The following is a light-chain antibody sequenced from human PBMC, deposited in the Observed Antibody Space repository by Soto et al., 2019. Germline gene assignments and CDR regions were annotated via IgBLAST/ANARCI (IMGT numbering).Light chain of an antibody. CDR1: SSNIGAGYD. CDR3: QSYDSSLSVV. V-gene: IGLV1-40*01. Sequence: QSVLTQPPSVSGAPGQRVTISCTGSSSNIGAGYDVHWYQQLPGTAPKLLIYGNSNRPSGVPDRFSGSKSGTSASLAITGRQAADEADYYCQSYDSSLSVVFGGGTKLTVL. J-gene: IGLJ2*01. CDR2: GNS.